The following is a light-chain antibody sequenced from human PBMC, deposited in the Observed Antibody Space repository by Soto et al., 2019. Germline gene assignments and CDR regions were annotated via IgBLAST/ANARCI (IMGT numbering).Light chain of an antibody. Sequence: DIQMTQSPSTLSASVGDRVTITCRASQSISSWLAWYQQKPGKAPKLLIYKASSLESGVPSRFSGSGSGTEFTLTISSLQPDDFATYYCQQTYTIPTAFGQGTRLEIK. CDR3: QQTYTIPTA. V-gene: IGKV1-5*03. CDR2: KAS. J-gene: IGKJ5*01. CDR1: QSISSW.